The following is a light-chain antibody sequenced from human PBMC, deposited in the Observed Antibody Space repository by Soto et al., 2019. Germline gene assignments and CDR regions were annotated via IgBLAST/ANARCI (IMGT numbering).Light chain of an antibody. J-gene: IGKJ1*01. V-gene: IGKV3-15*01. Sequence: ILMTQSPATLSVSPGESATLSCRASQNIYYNVAWYQQRPGQAPRLLIYRASTRAPGVPARFSGSGSGTEFTLTSSSLQPEDFTVYSCLQYHNLWAFGQGTKVEI. CDR2: RAS. CDR3: LQYHNLWA. CDR1: QNIYYN.